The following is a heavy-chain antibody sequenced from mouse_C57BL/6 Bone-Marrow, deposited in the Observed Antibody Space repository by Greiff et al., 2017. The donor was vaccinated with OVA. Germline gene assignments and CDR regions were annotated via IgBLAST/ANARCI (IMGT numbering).Heavy chain of an antibody. CDR3: ARYGDYYCGSSSYFDY. Sequence: DVMLVESGGGLVQPGGSLSLSCAASGFTFTDYYMSWVRQPPGKALEWLGFIRNKANGYTTEYSASVKGRFTISRDNSQSILYLQMNALRAEDSATYYCARYGDYYCGSSSYFDYWGQGTTLTVSS. CDR1: GFTFTDYY. CDR2: IRNKANGYTT. D-gene: IGHD1-1*01. J-gene: IGHJ2*01. V-gene: IGHV7-3*01.